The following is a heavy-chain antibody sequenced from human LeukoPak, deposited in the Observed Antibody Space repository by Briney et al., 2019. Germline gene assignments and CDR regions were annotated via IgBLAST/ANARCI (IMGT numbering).Heavy chain of an antibody. Sequence: PGGSLRLSCAASGCTFSRFGMNWVRQAPGEGLEWVSYISSLSGTIYYADSVKGRFTISSDNAKNSLYLQMNSLRAEDTAVYYCAELGITMIGGVWGKGTTVTISS. CDR1: GCTFSRFG. CDR2: ISSLSGTI. CDR3: AELGITMIGGV. D-gene: IGHD3-10*02. V-gene: IGHV3-48*04. J-gene: IGHJ6*04.